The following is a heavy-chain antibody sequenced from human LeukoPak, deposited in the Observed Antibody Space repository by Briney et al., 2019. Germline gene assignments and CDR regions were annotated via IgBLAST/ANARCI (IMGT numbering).Heavy chain of an antibody. CDR1: GGPFCGYY. J-gene: IGHJ2*01. V-gene: IGHV4-34*01. CDR3: ARGPRTYYDFWSGYYTDYWYFDL. Sequence: SETLSLTCAVYGGPFCGYYWRWIRHPPGKALEWIGEINHSGSTNYNRSLKSRVTISVDTSKNQFSLKLSSVTAADTAVYYCARGPRTYYDFWSGYYTDYWYFDLWGRGTLVTVSS. D-gene: IGHD3-3*01. CDR2: INHSGST.